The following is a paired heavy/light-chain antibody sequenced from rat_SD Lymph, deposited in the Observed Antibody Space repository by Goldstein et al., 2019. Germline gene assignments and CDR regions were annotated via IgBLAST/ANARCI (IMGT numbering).Heavy chain of an antibody. CDR1: GFTFNNYW. CDR3: TRDPRRRGSVAPFDY. J-gene: IGHJ2*01. CDR2: ITNTGGST. V-gene: IGHV5-31*01. Sequence: EVQLVESGGGLVQPGRSLKLSCVASGFTFNNYWMTWIRQAPGKGLEWVASITNTGGSTYYPDSVKGRFTISRDNAKSTLYLQMNSLRSEDTATYYCTRDPRRRGSVAPFDYWGQGVMVTVSS. D-gene: IGHD1-3*01.
Light chain of an antibody. CDR3: LQSTHFPWT. J-gene: IGKJ1*01. CDR1: QSLVHSDGNTY. Sequence: DVLMTQTPVSLPVSLGGQVSISCRSSQSLVHSDGNTYLHWYLQKPGQSPQLLIYRVSNRFSGVPDRFSGSGSGTDFTLKISRVEPEDLGVYYCLQSTHFPWTFGGGTKLELK. V-gene: IGKV1S22*01. CDR2: RVS.